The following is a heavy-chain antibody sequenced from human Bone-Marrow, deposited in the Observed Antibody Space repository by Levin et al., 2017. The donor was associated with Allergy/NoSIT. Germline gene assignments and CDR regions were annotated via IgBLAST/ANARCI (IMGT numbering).Heavy chain of an antibody. CDR1: GASTSRGGYY. V-gene: IGHV4-31*03. CDR2: IYYNGDT. Sequence: SETLSLTCTVSGASTSRGGYYWGWIRQHPGKGLEWIGYIYYNGDTFYNPSLKSRVTISVETSTNQFSLNLYSVTAADTAVYYCARAQTGYVSPFDYWGQGTLVTVSS. D-gene: IGHD3-9*01. CDR3: ARAQTGYVSPFDY. J-gene: IGHJ4*02.